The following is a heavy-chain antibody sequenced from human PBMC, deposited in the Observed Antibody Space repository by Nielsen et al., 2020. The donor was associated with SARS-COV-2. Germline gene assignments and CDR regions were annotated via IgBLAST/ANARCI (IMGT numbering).Heavy chain of an antibody. D-gene: IGHD3-3*01. V-gene: IGHV3-23*03. CDR1: GFTVSSNY. Sequence: GESLKIFCAASGFTVSSNYMSWVRQAPGKGLEWVSVIYSGGSSTYYADSVKGRFTISRDNSKNTLYLQMNSLRAEDTAVYYCAKARDFWSGYHYYYYGMDVWGQGTTVTVSS. CDR3: AKARDFWSGYHYYYYGMDV. J-gene: IGHJ6*02. CDR2: IYSGGSST.